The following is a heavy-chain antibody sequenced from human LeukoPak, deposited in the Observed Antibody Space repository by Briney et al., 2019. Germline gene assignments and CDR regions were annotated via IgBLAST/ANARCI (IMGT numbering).Heavy chain of an antibody. CDR3: AKGTKSDSGSYR. J-gene: IGHJ4*02. Sequence: GGSLRLSCAASGFTFSSYAMSWVRQAPGKGLEWVSAISGSGGSTYYADSVKGRFTISRDNSKNTLYLQMNSLRAEDTAAYFCAKGTKSDSGSYRWGQGTLVTVSS. D-gene: IGHD1-26*01. CDR2: ISGSGGST. CDR1: GFTFSSYA. V-gene: IGHV3-23*01.